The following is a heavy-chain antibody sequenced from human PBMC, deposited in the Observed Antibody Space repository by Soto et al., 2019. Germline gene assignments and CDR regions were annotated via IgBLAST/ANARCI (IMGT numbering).Heavy chain of an antibody. Sequence: QVQLVQSGAEVKKPGASVKVSCKASGYTFNFYGITWVRQAPGQGLEWMGWISGFNGNTNYAADLQGRVTMTTDTSTRTAYMELRGLRSDDTAVYYCARIGVSSGHEAPDFDSWGQGTLVSVSS. CDR1: GYTFNFYG. CDR2: ISGFNGNT. D-gene: IGHD3-16*01. J-gene: IGHJ4*02. V-gene: IGHV1-18*01. CDR3: ARIGVSSGHEAPDFDS.